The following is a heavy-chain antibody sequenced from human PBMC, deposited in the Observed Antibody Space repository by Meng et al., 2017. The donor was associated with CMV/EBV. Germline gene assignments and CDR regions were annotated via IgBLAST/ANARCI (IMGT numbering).Heavy chain of an antibody. V-gene: IGHV1-69*10. CDR2: IIPILGIA. J-gene: IGHJ6*02. D-gene: IGHD3-3*01. Sequence: SVKVSCKASGGTFSSYAISWVRQAPGQGLEWMGGIIPILGIANYAQKFQGRVTITADKSTSTAYMELSSLRSEDTAVYYCARANLYYDFWSGKRLYYYGMDVWGQGTTVTVSS. CDR1: GGTFSSYA. CDR3: ARANLYYDFWSGKRLYYYGMDV.